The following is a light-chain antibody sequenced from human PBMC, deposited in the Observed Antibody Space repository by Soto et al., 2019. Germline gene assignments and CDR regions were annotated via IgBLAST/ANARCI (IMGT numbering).Light chain of an antibody. V-gene: IGKV1-9*01. CDR1: QGISSY. CDR3: QQLNSYPYT. Sequence: DIHLTLSPSFLSASVGDRVTITCRASQGISSYLAWYQQKPGKAPKLLIYAASTLHGGVPSRFSGSGSGTEFTLTISSLQPEDFATYHCQQLNSYPYTFGQGTKLEIK. CDR2: AAS. J-gene: IGKJ2*01.